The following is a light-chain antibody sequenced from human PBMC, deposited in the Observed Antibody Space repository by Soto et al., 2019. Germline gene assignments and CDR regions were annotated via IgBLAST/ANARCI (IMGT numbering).Light chain of an antibody. CDR3: QQYNNWPYS. Sequence: DIVMTQSPATLSLSPGEGATLSCRASQSVRSNLGWYQQKPGQAPSLLIYGASTRATGIPDRFSGSGSGTEFTLTISSLQSEDFAVYYCQQYNNWPYSFGQGTKLEIK. V-gene: IGKV3-15*01. CDR1: QSVRSN. J-gene: IGKJ2*01. CDR2: GAS.